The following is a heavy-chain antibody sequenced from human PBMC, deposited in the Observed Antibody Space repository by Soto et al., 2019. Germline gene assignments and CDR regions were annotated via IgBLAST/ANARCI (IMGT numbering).Heavy chain of an antibody. V-gene: IGHV3-30*18. CDR1: GFTFSSYG. CDR3: AKDLGGSGWYLWRPDYYGMDV. D-gene: IGHD6-19*01. Sequence: PGGSLRLSCAASGFTFSSYGMHWVRQAPGKGLEWVAAISYDGSNKYYADSVKGRFTISRDNSKNTLYLQMNSLRAEDTAVYYCAKDLGGSGWYLWRPDYYGMDVWGQGTTVTVSS. J-gene: IGHJ6*02. CDR2: ISYDGSNK.